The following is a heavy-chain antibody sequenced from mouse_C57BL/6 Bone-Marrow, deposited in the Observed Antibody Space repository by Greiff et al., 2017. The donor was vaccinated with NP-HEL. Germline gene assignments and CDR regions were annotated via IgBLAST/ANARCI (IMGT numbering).Heavy chain of an antibody. J-gene: IGHJ2*01. D-gene: IGHD1-1*01. V-gene: IGHV5-17*01. CDR1: GFTFSDYG. CDR3: ARHYYGSSSFDY. Sequence: DVKLVESGGGLVKPGGSLKLSCAASGFTFSDYGMHWVRQAPEKGLEWVAYISSGSSTIYYADTVKGRFTISRDNAKNTLFLQMTSLRSEDTAMYYCARHYYGSSSFDYWGQGTTLTVSS. CDR2: ISSGSSTI.